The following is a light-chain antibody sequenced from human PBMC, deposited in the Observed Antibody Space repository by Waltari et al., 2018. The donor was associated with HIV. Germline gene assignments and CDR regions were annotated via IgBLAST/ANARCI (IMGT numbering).Light chain of an antibody. CDR3: AAWDDSLNGVL. CDR1: SSNVGSNT. J-gene: IGLJ2*01. Sequence: QSVLTQPPSASGTPGQRVTISCSGGSSNVGSNTVSWYQHPPGTAPKLLIYNDSHRPSGVPDRFSGSKSGTSASLTISGLQSEDEAEYYCAAWDDSLNGVLFGGGTKLTVL. V-gene: IGLV1-44*01. CDR2: NDS.